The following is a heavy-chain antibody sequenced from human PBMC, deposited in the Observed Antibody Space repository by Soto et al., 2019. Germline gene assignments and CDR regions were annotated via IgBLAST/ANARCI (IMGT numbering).Heavy chain of an antibody. D-gene: IGHD3-10*01. V-gene: IGHV4-59*08. CDR3: ARQGFGPLHGLVDV. CDR2: VHHSWGS. J-gene: IGHJ6*02. Sequence: QVQLQESGPGLVKPSETLSLSCTVSGGSISSYYWSWFRQSPGKRMEWIGYVHHSWGSSYNPSLRSRAAISLDTSKSQFSLKVTSGTATDTAVYYCARQGFGPLHGLVDVWGQGTTVTVSS. CDR1: GGSISSYY.